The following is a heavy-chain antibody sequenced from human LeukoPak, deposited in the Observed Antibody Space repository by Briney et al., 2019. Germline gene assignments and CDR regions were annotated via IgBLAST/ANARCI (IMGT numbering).Heavy chain of an antibody. J-gene: IGHJ5*02. CDR3: ARDRLWFGEENWFDP. Sequence: ASVRVSCKASGYTFTDYYIHWVRQAPGQGLEWMGWINPNSGDTNYAQKLQGRVTMTTDTSTSTAYMELRSLRSDDTAVYYCARDRLWFGEENWFDPWGQGTLVTVSS. CDR1: GYTFTDYY. D-gene: IGHD3-10*01. CDR2: INPNSGDT. V-gene: IGHV1-2*02.